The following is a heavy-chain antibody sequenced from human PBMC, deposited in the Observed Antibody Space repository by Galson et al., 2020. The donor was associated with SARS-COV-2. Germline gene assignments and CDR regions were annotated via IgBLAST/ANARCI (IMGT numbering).Heavy chain of an antibody. CDR2: IDNLGNRI. Sequence: GESLKISCAASGFTFSHYEMTWVRQAPGKGLECIAYIDNLGNRIDYADSVKGRFTISRDDAKNTLYLEMNNLRAEDSALYYCARGTVGDTRGWFDPWGQGTLVTVSS. D-gene: IGHD1-26*01. J-gene: IGHJ5*02. CDR3: ARGTVGDTRGWFDP. V-gene: IGHV3-48*03. CDR1: GFTFSHYE.